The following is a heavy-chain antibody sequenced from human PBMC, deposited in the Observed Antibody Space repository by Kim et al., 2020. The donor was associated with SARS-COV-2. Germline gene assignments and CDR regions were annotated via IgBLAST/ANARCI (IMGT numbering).Heavy chain of an antibody. CDR3: ASTCGGDCYSFDY. V-gene: IGHV4-39*01. CDR1: GGSISSSSYY. D-gene: IGHD2-21*01. Sequence: SETLSLTCTVSGGSISSSSYYWGWIRQPPGKGLEWIGSIYYSGSTYYNPSLKSRVTISVDTSKNQFSLKLSSVTAADTAVYYCASTCGGDCYSFDYWGQGTLVTVSS. CDR2: IYYSGST. J-gene: IGHJ4*02.